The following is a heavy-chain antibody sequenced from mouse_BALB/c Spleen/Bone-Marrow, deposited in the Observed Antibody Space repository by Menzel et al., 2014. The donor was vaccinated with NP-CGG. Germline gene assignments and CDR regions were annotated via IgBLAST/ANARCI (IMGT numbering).Heavy chain of an antibody. CDR1: GFSLXSYG. V-gene: IGHV2-9*02. Sequence: VKVVESGPGLVAPSQSLSITCTVSGFSLXSYGVHWVRQPPGKGLEWLGVIWAGGSTNYNSALMSRLSISKDNSKSQVFLKMNSLQTDDTAVYYCARDQLGRRYYFDYWGQGTTLTVSS. CDR3: ARDQLGRRYYFDY. D-gene: IGHD4-1*02. J-gene: IGHJ2*01. CDR2: IWAGGST.